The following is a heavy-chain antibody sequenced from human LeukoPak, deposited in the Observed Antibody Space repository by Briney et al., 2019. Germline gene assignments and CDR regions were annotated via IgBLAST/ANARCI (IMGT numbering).Heavy chain of an antibody. J-gene: IGHJ4*02. Sequence: ASVKVSCEASGYTFTSYGISWVRQAPGQGLEWMGWISAYNGNTNYAQKLQGRVTMTTDTSTSAAYMELRSLRSDDTAVYYCARDSSPRNADYWGQGTLVTVSS. CDR2: ISAYNGNT. V-gene: IGHV1-18*01. CDR3: ARDSSPRNADY. CDR1: GYTFTSYG.